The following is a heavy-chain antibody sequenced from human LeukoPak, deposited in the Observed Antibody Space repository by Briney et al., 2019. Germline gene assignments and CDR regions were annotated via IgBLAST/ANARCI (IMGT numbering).Heavy chain of an antibody. Sequence: GGSLRLSCAASGFTFSSYSMNWVRQAPGKGLEWVSSISSSSSYIYYADSVKGRFTISRDNAKNSLYLQMNSLRAEDTAVYYCAKDREWGATRGALDYWGQGTLVTVSS. J-gene: IGHJ4*02. V-gene: IGHV3-21*04. CDR3: AKDREWGATRGALDY. CDR1: GFTFSSYS. CDR2: ISSSSSYI. D-gene: IGHD1-26*01.